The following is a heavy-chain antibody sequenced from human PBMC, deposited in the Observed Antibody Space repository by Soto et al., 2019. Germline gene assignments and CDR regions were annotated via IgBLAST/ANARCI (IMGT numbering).Heavy chain of an antibody. D-gene: IGHD6-13*01. CDR1: GGSISSGDYY. Sequence: PSETLSLTCTVSGGSISSGDYYWSWIRQPPGKDLEWIGYIYYSGSTYYNPSLKSRVTISVDTSKNQFSLKLSSVTAADTAVYYCAISHRAAAGFYYYGMDVWGRGTTVTVSS. CDR2: IYYSGST. V-gene: IGHV4-30-4*02. J-gene: IGHJ6*02. CDR3: AISHRAAAGFYYYGMDV.